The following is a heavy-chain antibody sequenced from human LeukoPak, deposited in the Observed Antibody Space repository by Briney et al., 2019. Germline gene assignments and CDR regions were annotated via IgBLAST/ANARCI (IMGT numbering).Heavy chain of an antibody. CDR3: ARKNYGGNSGFEY. J-gene: IGHJ4*02. Sequence: GGSLRLSCAASGFTFSSYSMNWVRQAPGKGLEWVSYISSSSSTIYYADSVKGRFTISRDNAKSSLYLQMNSLRAEDMAVYYCARKNYGGNSGFEYWGQGTLVTVSS. CDR1: GFTFSSYS. V-gene: IGHV3-48*04. D-gene: IGHD4-23*01. CDR2: ISSSSSTI.